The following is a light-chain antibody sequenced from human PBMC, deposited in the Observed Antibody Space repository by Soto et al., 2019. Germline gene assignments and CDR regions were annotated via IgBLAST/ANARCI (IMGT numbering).Light chain of an antibody. CDR3: MQALQTPWT. CDR1: QSLLRSNGYNY. J-gene: IGKJ1*01. CDR2: LGS. Sequence: DIVITQSPLSLPVTPGEPASISCSSSQSLLRSNGYNYLDWYLQKPGQSPQLLIYLGSNRASGVPDRFSGSGSGTDFTLKISRVEAEDLGVYYCMQALQTPWTLGQGTKVDIK. V-gene: IGKV2-28*01.